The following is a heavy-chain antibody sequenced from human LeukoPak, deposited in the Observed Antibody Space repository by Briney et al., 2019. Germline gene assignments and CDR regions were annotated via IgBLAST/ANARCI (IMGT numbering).Heavy chain of an antibody. CDR1: GFTFSDYY. Sequence: GGSLRLSCAASGFTFSDYYMSWVRQAPGMGLEWVANINEDGSKKFVDSVKGRFTISRDNAKNSLYLQMNSLRAEDTAVYYCARENIVGSTWGDIDYWGQGTLVTVSS. D-gene: IGHD1-26*01. CDR2: INEDGSKK. CDR3: ARENIVGSTWGDIDY. J-gene: IGHJ4*02. V-gene: IGHV3-7*01.